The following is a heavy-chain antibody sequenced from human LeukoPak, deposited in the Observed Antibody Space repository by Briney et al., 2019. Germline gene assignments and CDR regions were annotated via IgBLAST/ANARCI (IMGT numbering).Heavy chain of an antibody. J-gene: IGHJ6*02. CDR1: GGSFSGYY. V-gene: IGHV4-34*01. CDR2: INHSGST. D-gene: IGHD2-2*01. CDR3: ATSGTCSSTSCYREIRGSKRYYYYGMDV. Sequence: PSETLSLTCAVYGGSFSGYYWSWIRQPPGKGLEWIGEINHSGSTNYNPSLKSRVTISVDTSKNQFSLKLSSVTAADTAVYYCATSGTCSSTSCYREIRGSKRYYYYGMDVWGQGTTVTVS.